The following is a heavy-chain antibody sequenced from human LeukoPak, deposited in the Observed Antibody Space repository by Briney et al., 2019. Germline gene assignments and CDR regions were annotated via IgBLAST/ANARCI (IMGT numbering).Heavy chain of an antibody. J-gene: IGHJ6*02. D-gene: IGHD4-23*01. CDR2: ISGSGGGT. CDR1: GFTSSSYA. V-gene: IGHV3-23*01. Sequence: GGSLRLSCAASGFTSSSYATRCVRQAPGQGMEWDSTISGSGGGTNYADSVKGRFTMSRDNSKNTLYLQMSSLRAGDTAVYHCAKVYAGNTYYYGMDVWGQGTTVIVSS. CDR3: AKVYAGNTYYYGMDV.